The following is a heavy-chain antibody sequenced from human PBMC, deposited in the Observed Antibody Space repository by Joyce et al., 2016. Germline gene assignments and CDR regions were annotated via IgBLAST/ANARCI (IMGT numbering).Heavy chain of an antibody. CDR3: ARSRSTWYSAYGMDV. J-gene: IGHJ6*02. CDR1: GYTFTSYD. CDR2: MNPNSGNT. Sequence: QVQLVQSEAEVKKPGASVKVSCKASGYTFTSYDINWVRQATGQGLEWMGWMNPNSGNTGYAQNFQGRVTITRDTSIRIAYMELSSLRSEDTAVDYCARSRSTWYSAYGMDVWGQGTTVTVSS. V-gene: IGHV1-8*03. D-gene: IGHD6-13*01.